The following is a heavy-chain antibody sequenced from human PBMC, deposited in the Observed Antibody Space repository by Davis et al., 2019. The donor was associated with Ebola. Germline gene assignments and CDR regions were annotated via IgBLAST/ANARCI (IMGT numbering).Heavy chain of an antibody. Sequence: PSETLSLTCTVSGDSISPYYWSWVRQPPGKGLEWIGLIYYTGNTNYNPSLKSRPTISLDTSKNQFSLQVTSVTAADTAVYYCARGVYGAYFDNWGQGTLVTVSS. CDR2: IYYTGNT. CDR1: GDSISPYY. J-gene: IGHJ4*02. D-gene: IGHD4-17*01. CDR3: ARGVYGAYFDN. V-gene: IGHV4-59*01.